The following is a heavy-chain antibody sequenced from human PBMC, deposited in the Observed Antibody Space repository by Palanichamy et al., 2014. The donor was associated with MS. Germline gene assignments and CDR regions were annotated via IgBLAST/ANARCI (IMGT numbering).Heavy chain of an antibody. CDR1: GYSFTSYW. D-gene: IGHD4-11*01. CDR3: ARHQSQTTVTTPMYY. J-gene: IGHJ4*02. CDR2: IDPSDSYT. Sequence: EVQLVQSGAEVKKPGESLRISCKGSGYSFTSYWISWVRQMPGKGLEWMGRIDPSDSYTNYSPSFQGHVTISADKSISTAYLQWSSLKASDTAMYYCARHQSQTTVTTPMYYWGQGTLVTVSS. V-gene: IGHV5-10-1*03.